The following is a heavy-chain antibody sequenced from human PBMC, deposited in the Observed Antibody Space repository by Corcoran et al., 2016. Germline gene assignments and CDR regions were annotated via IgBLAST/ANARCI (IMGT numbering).Heavy chain of an antibody. V-gene: IGHV4-34*01. CDR1: GGSFSGYY. CDR2: INHSGST. Sequence: QVQLQQWGAGLLKPSETLSLTCAVYGGSFSGYYWSWIRQPPGKGLEWIGEINHSGSTNYNPSLKSRVTISVDTSKNQFSLKLSSVTAADPAAYCWAGDRGMVRGVRNWFDPWGQGTLVTVSS. J-gene: IGHJ5*02. D-gene: IGHD3-10*01. CDR3: AGDRGMVRGVRNWFDP.